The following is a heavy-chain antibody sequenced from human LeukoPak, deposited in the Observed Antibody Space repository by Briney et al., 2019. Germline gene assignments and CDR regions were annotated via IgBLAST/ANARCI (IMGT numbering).Heavy chain of an antibody. Sequence: GGSLRLSCAASGFTFSSYGMHWVRQAPGKGLEWVAFIRYDGSNKYYADSVKGRFTISRDNSKNTLYLQMNSLRAEDTAVYYCAKDLPDYYGSGSYYNTNWFDPWGQGTLVTVSS. V-gene: IGHV3-30*02. CDR3: AKDLPDYYGSGSYYNTNWFDP. D-gene: IGHD3-10*01. CDR2: IRYDGSNK. J-gene: IGHJ5*02. CDR1: GFTFSSYG.